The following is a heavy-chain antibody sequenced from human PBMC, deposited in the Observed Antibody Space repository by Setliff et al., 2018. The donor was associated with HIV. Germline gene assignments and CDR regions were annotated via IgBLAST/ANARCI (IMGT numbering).Heavy chain of an antibody. V-gene: IGHV1-2*02. D-gene: IGHD4-17*01. CDR3: ARDHGMWDYGGNFLLREYFHH. Sequence: ASVKVSCKASGYTFTDYYMHWVRQAPGQGLEWMGWIKPNSGGTNYARKFQGRVTMTRDTSISTAYMDLSRLRSDDTAVYYCARDHGMWDYGGNFLLREYFHHWGQGTLVTVSS. CDR1: GYTFTDYY. CDR2: IKPNSGGT. J-gene: IGHJ1*01.